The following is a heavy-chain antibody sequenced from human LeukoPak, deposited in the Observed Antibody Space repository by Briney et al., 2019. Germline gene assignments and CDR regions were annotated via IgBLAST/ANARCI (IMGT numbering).Heavy chain of an antibody. CDR1: GFISSNYW. CDR2: IKEDGSEK. D-gene: IGHD2-15*01. Sequence: GGSLRLSCAGSGFISSNYWMSWVRQAPGKGLERVASIKEDGSEKYYVDSVRGRFTISRDYARNSVYLQMNSLRGEDTAVYYCTKDERILHHYYYMDVWGKGTTVTVSS. J-gene: IGHJ6*03. CDR3: TKDERILHHYYYMDV. V-gene: IGHV3-7*01.